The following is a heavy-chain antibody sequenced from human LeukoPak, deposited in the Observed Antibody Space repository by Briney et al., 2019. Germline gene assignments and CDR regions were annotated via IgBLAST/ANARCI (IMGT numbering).Heavy chain of an antibody. CDR1: GYTFTSYD. Sequence: ASVKVSCKASGYTFTSYDINWVRRATGQGLEWMGWMNPNSGNTGYAQKFQGRVTMTRNTSISTAYMELSSLRSEDTAVYYCAKNIWFGDGYYGMDVWGQGTTVTVSS. CDR2: MNPNSGNT. D-gene: IGHD3-10*01. J-gene: IGHJ6*02. CDR3: AKNIWFGDGYYGMDV. V-gene: IGHV1-8*01.